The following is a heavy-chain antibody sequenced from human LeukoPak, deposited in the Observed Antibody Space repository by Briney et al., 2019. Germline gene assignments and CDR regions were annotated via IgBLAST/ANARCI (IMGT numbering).Heavy chain of an antibody. Sequence: GSLRLSCAASGFTFSSYAMSWVRQAPGKWLEWVSAISGSGGSTYYADSVKGRFTISRDNSKNTLYLQMNSLRAEDTAVYYCAKHYSYGHQYNWFDPWGQGTLVTVSS. CDR2: ISGSGGST. CDR1: GFTFSSYA. V-gene: IGHV3-23*01. J-gene: IGHJ5*02. D-gene: IGHD5-18*01. CDR3: AKHYSYGHQYNWFDP.